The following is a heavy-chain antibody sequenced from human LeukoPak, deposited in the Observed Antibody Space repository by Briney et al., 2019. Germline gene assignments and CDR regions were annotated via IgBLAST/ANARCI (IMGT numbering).Heavy chain of an antibody. CDR2: ISGSGGST. V-gene: IGHV3-23*01. Sequence: GGSLRLSCAASGFTFSSYAMSWVRQAPGKGLEWVSAISGSGGSTYYADSVRGRFTISRDNSKNTLYLQMNSLRAEDTAVYYCAKVMTRTMVRGVPPSDYWGQGTLVTVSS. J-gene: IGHJ4*02. CDR3: AKVMTRTMVRGVPPSDY. D-gene: IGHD3-10*01. CDR1: GFTFSSYA.